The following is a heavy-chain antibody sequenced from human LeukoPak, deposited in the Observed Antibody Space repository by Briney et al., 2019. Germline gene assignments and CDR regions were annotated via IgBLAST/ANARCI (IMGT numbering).Heavy chain of an antibody. D-gene: IGHD3-10*01. V-gene: IGHV3-21*01. CDR1: GFTFSSYS. CDR2: ISSSSSYI. CDR3: ARDLRFGEIY. J-gene: IGHJ4*02. Sequence: GGSLRLSCAASGFTFSSYSMNWVRQAPGKGLEWVSSISSSSSYIYYADSVKGRFTISRDNAKNSLYLQMNSLGDEDTAVYYCARDLRFGEIYWGQGTLVTVSS.